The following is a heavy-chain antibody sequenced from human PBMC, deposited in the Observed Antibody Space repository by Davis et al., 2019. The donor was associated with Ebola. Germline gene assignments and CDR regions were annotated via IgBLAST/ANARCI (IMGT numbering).Heavy chain of an antibody. V-gene: IGHV3-74*01. CDR2: INLDGTTT. D-gene: IGHD6-19*01. CDR1: GFTFSRHW. CDR3: VRHYSTVWYHYDYFDY. J-gene: IGHJ4*02. Sequence: GESLKISCAASGFTFSRHWMHWVRQVPGKRLVWVSRINLDGTTTDYADSVKGRFTVSRDNSRNTVFLEMKNLRPEDTAVYYCVRHYSTVWYHYDYFDYWGQGVLVTVSS.